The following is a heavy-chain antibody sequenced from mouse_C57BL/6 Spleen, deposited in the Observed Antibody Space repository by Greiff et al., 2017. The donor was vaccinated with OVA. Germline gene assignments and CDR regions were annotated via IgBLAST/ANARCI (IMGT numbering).Heavy chain of an antibody. D-gene: IGHD1-1*01. CDR3: TRGYYGRNYFDY. V-gene: IGHV5-9-1*02. CDR1: GFTFSSYA. Sequence: EVQLQESGEGLVKPGGSLKLSCAASGFTFSSYAMSWVRQTPEKRLEWVAYISSGGDYIYYADTVKGRFTISRDNARNTLYLQMSSLKSEDTAMYYCTRGYYGRNYFDYWGQGTTLTVSS. J-gene: IGHJ2*01. CDR2: ISSGGDYI.